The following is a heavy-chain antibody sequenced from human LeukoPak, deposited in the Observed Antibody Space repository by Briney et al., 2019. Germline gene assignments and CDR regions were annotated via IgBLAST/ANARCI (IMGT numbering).Heavy chain of an antibody. V-gene: IGHV4-34*01. CDR2: INHSGST. CDR3: ARDRPEKYYYDSSGYYPVKGMDV. Sequence: PSETLSLTCAVYGGSFSGYYWSWIRQPPGKGLEWIGEINHSGSTNYNPSLKSRVTISVDTSKNQFSLKLSSVTAADTAVYYCARDRPEKYYYDSSGYYPVKGMDVWGQGTTVTVSS. D-gene: IGHD3-22*01. CDR1: GGSFSGYY. J-gene: IGHJ6*02.